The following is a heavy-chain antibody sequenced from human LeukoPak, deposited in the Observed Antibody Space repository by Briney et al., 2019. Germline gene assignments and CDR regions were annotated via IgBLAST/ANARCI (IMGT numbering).Heavy chain of an antibody. CDR2: VFYNGDA. Sequence: SETLSLTCTVSGGSMSDTSDYWGWVRQPPGKGLEWIGSVFYNGDAYYNPSLKSRVTISVDTSKTQFSLKLNSVTAADTAVYYCARLYTSGWYGRGFDYWGQGNLVTVSS. D-gene: IGHD6-19*01. CDR1: GGSMSDTSDY. V-gene: IGHV4-39*01. J-gene: IGHJ4*02. CDR3: ARLYTSGWYGRGFDY.